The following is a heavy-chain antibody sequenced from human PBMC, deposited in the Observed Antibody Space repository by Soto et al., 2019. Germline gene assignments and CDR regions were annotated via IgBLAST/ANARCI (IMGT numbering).Heavy chain of an antibody. Sequence: QVQLQQWGAGLLKPSETLSLTCAVYGGSFSGYYWSWIRQPPGKGLEWIGEINHSGSTNYNPSLKSRVPISVDTSKIQFSLKLSSVTAADTAVYYCARGIALYYYGSGAPGLDYWGQGTLVTVSS. D-gene: IGHD3-10*01. J-gene: IGHJ4*02. CDR2: INHSGST. V-gene: IGHV4-34*01. CDR3: ARGIALYYYGSGAPGLDY. CDR1: GGSFSGYY.